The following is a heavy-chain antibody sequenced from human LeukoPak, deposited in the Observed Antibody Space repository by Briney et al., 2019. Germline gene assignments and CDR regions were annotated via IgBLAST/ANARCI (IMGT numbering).Heavy chain of an antibody. CDR3: ARDPGGGYCSGGSCYPPYFDY. V-gene: IGHV7-4-1*02. Sequence: ASVKVSCKASGYTFTSYAMNWVRQAPGQGLEWMGWINTNTGNPTYAQGFTGRFVFSLDTSVSTAYLQISSLKAEDTAVYYCARDPGGGYCSGGSCYPPYFDYWGQGTLVTVSS. CDR1: GYTFTSYA. J-gene: IGHJ4*02. CDR2: INTNTGNP. D-gene: IGHD2-15*01.